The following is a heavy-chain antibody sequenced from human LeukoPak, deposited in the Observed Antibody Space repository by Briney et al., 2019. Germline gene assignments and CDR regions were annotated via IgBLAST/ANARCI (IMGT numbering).Heavy chain of an antibody. D-gene: IGHD4-17*01. J-gene: IGHJ4*02. CDR2: ISYDGSKK. Sequence: LAGGSLRLSCAASGFNFRSYGMHWVRQAPGKGLEWVAVISYDGSKKYYADCVKGRFTISRDNSKNTMYLQMNSPRAEDTAVYYCVKDGATVLGFYWGQGTLVTVSS. CDR1: GFNFRSYG. V-gene: IGHV3-30*18. CDR3: VKDGATVLGFY.